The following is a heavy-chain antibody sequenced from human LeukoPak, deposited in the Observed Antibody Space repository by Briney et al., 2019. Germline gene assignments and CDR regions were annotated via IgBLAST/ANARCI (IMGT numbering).Heavy chain of an antibody. CDR2: IRYDGSNK. V-gene: IGHV3-30*02. CDR1: GFTFSSYA. J-gene: IGHJ4*02. Sequence: GGSLRLSCAASGFTFSSYAMHWVRQAPGKGLEWVAFIRYDGSNKYYADSVKGRFTISRDDSKNTLYLQMNSLKTEDTAVYYCTTGRQDWGQGTLVTVSS. CDR3: TTGRQD.